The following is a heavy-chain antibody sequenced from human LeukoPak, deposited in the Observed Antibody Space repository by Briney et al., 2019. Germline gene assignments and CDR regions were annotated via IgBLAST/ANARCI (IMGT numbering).Heavy chain of an antibody. CDR3: AKDRAIFGVQSFDY. CDR2: ISGSGGST. V-gene: IGHV3-23*01. CDR1: GFTFSSYA. J-gene: IGHJ4*02. D-gene: IGHD3-3*01. Sequence: GGSLRLSCAASGFTFSSYAMSWVRQAPGKGLEWVSAISGSGGSTYYAGSVKGRFTISRDNSKNTLYLQMNSLRAEDTAVYYCAKDRAIFGVQSFDYWGQGTLVTVSS.